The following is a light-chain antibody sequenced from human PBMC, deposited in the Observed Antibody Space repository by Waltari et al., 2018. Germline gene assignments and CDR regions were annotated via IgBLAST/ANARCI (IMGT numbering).Light chain of an antibody. CDR3: QQYYTTPFT. J-gene: IGKJ3*01. V-gene: IGKV4-1*01. CDR1: PRLLYSSNNKNY. CDR2: WAS. Sequence: DIVMTQSPDSLAVSLAERATSNCNSSPRLLYSSNNKNYLAWHQQKPGQPPKLLIYWASTRESGVPDRFSGSGSGTDFTLTISSLQAEDVAVYYCQQYYTTPFTFGPGTKVDIK.